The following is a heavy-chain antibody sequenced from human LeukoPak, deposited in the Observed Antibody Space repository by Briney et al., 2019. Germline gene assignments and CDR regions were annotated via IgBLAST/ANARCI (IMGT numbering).Heavy chain of an antibody. CDR2: ISSSSSYI. J-gene: IGHJ4*02. D-gene: IGHD3-22*01. Sequence: GGSLRLSCAASGFTFSSYSMNWVRQAPGKGLEWVSSISSSSSYIYYADSVKGRFTIPRDNAKNSLYLQMNSLRAEDTAVYYCASPLGDSSGYYYSWGQGTLVTASS. CDR3: ASPLGDSSGYYYS. V-gene: IGHV3-21*01. CDR1: GFTFSSYS.